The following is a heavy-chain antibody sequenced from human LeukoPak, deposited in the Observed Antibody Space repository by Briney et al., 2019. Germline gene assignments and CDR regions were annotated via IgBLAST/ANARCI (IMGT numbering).Heavy chain of an antibody. CDR3: AKDRDILTGFDY. CDR1: GFTFSSYG. CDR2: ISYDGNNK. V-gene: IGHV3-30*18. Sequence: GRSLRLSCAASGFTFSSYGMHWVRQAPGKGLEWVAVISYDGNNKYYADSVKGRFTISRDNSKNTLYLQMNSLRAEDTAVYYCAKDRDILTGFDYWGQGTLVTVSS. J-gene: IGHJ4*02. D-gene: IGHD3-9*01.